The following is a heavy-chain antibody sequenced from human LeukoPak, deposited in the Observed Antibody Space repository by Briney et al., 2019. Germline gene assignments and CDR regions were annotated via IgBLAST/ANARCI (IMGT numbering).Heavy chain of an antibody. CDR1: GFTFSSYA. J-gene: IGHJ4*02. CDR2: ISGRGGST. D-gene: IGHD3-3*01. V-gene: IGHV3-23*01. CDR3: AKDDAIFGVEYYFDY. Sequence: VGSLRLSCAASGFTFSSYAMSWVRQAPGKGLEWVSAISGRGGSTYYADSVKGRFTISRDNSKNTLYLQMNSLRAEDTAVYYCAKDDAIFGVEYYFDYWGQGTLVTVSS.